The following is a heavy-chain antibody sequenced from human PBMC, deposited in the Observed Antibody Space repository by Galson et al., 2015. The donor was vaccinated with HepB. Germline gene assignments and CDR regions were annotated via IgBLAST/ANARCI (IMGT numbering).Heavy chain of an antibody. J-gene: IGHJ5*02. CDR2: IKQDGSEK. CDR1: GFTFSSYW. CDR3: ARNSYYDILTGPIRLLSGGFDP. V-gene: IGHV3-7*03. Sequence: SLRLSCAASGFTFSSYWMSWVRQAPGKGLEWVANIKQDGSEKYYVDSVKGRFTISRDNAKNSLYLQMNSLRAEDTAVYYCARNSYYDILTGPIRLLSGGFDPWGQGTLVTVSS. D-gene: IGHD3-9*01.